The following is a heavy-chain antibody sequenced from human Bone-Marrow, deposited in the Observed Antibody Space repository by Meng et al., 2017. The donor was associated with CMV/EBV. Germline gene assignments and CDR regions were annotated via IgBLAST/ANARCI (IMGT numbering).Heavy chain of an antibody. J-gene: IGHJ3*02. CDR1: GFTFSNYV. V-gene: IGHV3-30*02. Sequence: GESLKISCAASGFTFSNYVMHWVRQAPGKGLEWVTFTRHGESTAFYADSVKGRFTISRDNAKNSLYLQMNSLRAEDTAVYYCARIRGRLDAFDIWGQGTMVTVSS. CDR3: ARIRGRLDAFDI. CDR2: TRHGESTA. D-gene: IGHD1-26*01.